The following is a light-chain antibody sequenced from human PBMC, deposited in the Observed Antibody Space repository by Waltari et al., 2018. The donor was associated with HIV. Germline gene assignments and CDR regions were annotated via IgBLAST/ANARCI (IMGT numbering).Light chain of an antibody. CDR2: DND. CDR3: GTWDTSLGAGV. Sequence: QSVLTQPPSVSAAPGQKVTISCSGSSSKFGNDFVSWYQHLPGAAPKLLIYDNDKRPAGISDRFSGSKSGTSATLGITGLQTGDEAEYDCGTWDTSLGAGVFGGGTKLTVL. J-gene: IGLJ3*02. CDR1: SSKFGNDF. V-gene: IGLV1-51*01.